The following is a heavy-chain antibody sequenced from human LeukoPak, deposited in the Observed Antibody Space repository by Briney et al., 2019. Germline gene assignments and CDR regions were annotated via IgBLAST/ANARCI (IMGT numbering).Heavy chain of an antibody. CDR3: AKEPLYYY. Sequence: PGGSLRLSCAASGFTFSSYTMSWVRQAPGQGLKWVSAISGSGDTTYYADSVKGRFTISRDNSKNTLYLQMNSLRAEDTAVYYCAKEPLYYYWGQGTLVTVSS. CDR2: ISGSGDTT. V-gene: IGHV3-23*01. J-gene: IGHJ4*02. D-gene: IGHD2-21*01. CDR1: GFTFSSYT.